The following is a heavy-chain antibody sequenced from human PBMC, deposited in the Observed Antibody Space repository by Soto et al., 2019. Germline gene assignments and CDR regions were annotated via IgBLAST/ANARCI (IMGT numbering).Heavy chain of an antibody. Sequence: QLHLVQSGAVVKKPGASVTVSCSASGYPVTAYYMHWVRQAPGRGLEWMGGINPATGAAKYTQTFRGRVTMTGDTSTRTAFMELSALTSEKPAVFYCARGGGVGVAGSAAFDMWGQGTLVTVSS. D-gene: IGHD3-3*01. CDR1: GYPVTAYY. CDR3: ARGGGVGVAGSAAFDM. V-gene: IGHV1-2*02. J-gene: IGHJ3*02. CDR2: INPATGAA.